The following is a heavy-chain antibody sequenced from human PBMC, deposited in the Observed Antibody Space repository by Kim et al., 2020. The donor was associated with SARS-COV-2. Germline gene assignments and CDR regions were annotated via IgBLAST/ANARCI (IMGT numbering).Heavy chain of an antibody. Sequence: GGSLRLSCAASGFAFSSYWMHWVRQAPGKGLEWVANINQDGSAIYYVDSVKGRFSISRDNPKNSLFLQMNSLRAEDTAVYYCARAVAGQDYSWGQGTLVTVSS. D-gene: IGHD6-19*01. CDR2: INQDGSAI. CDR3: ARAVAGQDYS. CDR1: GFAFSSYW. V-gene: IGHV3-7*01. J-gene: IGHJ4*02.